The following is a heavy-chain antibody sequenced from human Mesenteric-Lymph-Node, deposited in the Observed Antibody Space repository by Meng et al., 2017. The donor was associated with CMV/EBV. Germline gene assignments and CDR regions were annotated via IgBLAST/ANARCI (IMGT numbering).Heavy chain of an antibody. Sequence: FGSYAISGVRQAPGQGLEWMGGIIPMFGIANYAQKFQGRVTITADKSTSTAYMELSSLRSEDTAVYYCARGTQGYCSSTSCYASLDYWGQGTLVTVSS. CDR3: ARGTQGYCSSTSCYASLDY. D-gene: IGHD2-2*01. V-gene: IGHV1-69*17. J-gene: IGHJ4*02. CDR2: IIPMFGIA. CDR1: FGSYA.